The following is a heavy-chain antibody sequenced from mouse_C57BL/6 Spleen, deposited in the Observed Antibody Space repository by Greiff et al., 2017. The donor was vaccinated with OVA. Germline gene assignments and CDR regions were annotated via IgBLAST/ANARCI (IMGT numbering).Heavy chain of an antibody. J-gene: IGHJ3*01. CDR3: ARLIYYDYEGFAY. CDR2: IWSGGST. V-gene: IGHV2-2*01. CDR1: GFSLTSYG. D-gene: IGHD2-4*01. Sequence: VQRVESGPGLVQPSQSLSITCTVSGFSLTSYGVHWVRQSPGKGLEWLGVIWSGGSTDYNAAFISRLSISKDNSKSQVFFKMNSLQADDTAIYYCARLIYYDYEGFAYWGQGTLVTVSA.